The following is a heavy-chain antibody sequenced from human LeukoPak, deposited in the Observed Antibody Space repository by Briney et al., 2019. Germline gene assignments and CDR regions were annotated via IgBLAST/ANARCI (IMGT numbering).Heavy chain of an antibody. Sequence: PGGSLRLSCAASGYTVSSNYMSWVRQAPGKGLEWVSVIYSGGSTYYADSVKGRFTISRDNSKNTLYLQMNSLRAEDAAVYYCARDLYMSWEGWLPIKNWFDPWGQGTLVTVSS. J-gene: IGHJ5*02. CDR1: GYTVSSNY. CDR3: ARDLYMSWEGWLPIKNWFDP. CDR2: IYSGGST. V-gene: IGHV3-53*05. D-gene: IGHD5-12*01.